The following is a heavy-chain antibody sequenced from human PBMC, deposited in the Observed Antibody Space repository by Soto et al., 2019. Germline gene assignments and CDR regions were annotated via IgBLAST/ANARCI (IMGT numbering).Heavy chain of an antibody. CDR2: ISTYSGDT. Sequence: QVPLVQSGAEVKKPGASVKVSCKASGYTFTSHGISWMRQAPGQGLEWMGWISTYSGDTEVAQKFHARVTMTTDTSTSTGYMELRSLRSDDTAIYYCARRERRFCSGGSCYYVMDVWGQGTTVTVSS. CDR3: ARRERRFCSGGSCYYVMDV. CDR1: GYTFTSHG. D-gene: IGHD2-15*01. V-gene: IGHV1-18*01. J-gene: IGHJ6*02.